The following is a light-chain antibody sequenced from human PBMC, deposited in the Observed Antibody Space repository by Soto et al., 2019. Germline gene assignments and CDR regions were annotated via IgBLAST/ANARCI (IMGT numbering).Light chain of an antibody. CDR2: EVI. CDR1: DSDIGGYNF. V-gene: IGLV2-8*01. Sequence: QSALTQPPSASGSPGQSVTISCAGTDSDIGGYNFVSWYQQHPGKAPKLMIYEVIKRPSGVPDRFSGSKSGNTASLTVSGLHTEDEAEYYCSSYSGSDNFVVFGGGTKLTGL. CDR3: SSYSGSDNFVV. J-gene: IGLJ3*02.